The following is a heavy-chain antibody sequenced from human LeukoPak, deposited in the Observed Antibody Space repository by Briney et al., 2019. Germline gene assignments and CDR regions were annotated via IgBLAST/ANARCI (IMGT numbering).Heavy chain of an antibody. Sequence: PSGTLSLTCAVSGGSISSSNWWSWVRQPPGKGLEWIGEISHSGSTNYSPSLTSRVTISIDKSKNQFSLRLNSVAAADTAVYYCARKMTTVTGWAFDIWGQGAMVTVSS. J-gene: IGHJ3*02. CDR1: GGSISSSNW. CDR3: ARKMTTVTGWAFDI. V-gene: IGHV4-4*02. D-gene: IGHD4-17*01. CDR2: ISHSGST.